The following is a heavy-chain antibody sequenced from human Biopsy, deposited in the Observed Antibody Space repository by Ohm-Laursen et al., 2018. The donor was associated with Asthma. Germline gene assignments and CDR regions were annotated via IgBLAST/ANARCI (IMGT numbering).Heavy chain of an antibody. CDR2: ISYDGSTK. J-gene: IGHJ6*02. D-gene: IGHD3-10*01. CDR3: ARDVVWFREVGGMDA. Sequence: SLRLSCTASGFSLTTYAIHWVRQAPGKELEWVAVISYDGSTKYSADSVKGRFIVSRDISKNILSLQMNSLRPEDTAVYYCARDVVWFREVGGMDAWGQGTTVTVSS. CDR1: GFSLTTYA. V-gene: IGHV3-30*03.